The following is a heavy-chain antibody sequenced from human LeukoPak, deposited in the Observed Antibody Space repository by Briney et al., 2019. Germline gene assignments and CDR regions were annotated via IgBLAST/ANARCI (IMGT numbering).Heavy chain of an antibody. D-gene: IGHD2-21*02. CDR2: ISGSGGST. V-gene: IGHV3-23*01. CDR1: GFTFSSYA. J-gene: IGHJ4*02. Sequence: PGGSLRLSCAASGFTFSSYAMSWVRQAPGKGLEWVSAISGSGGSTYYADSVKGRFTISSDNSKNTLYLQMNSLRAEDTAVYYCAKGPLAYCGGDCYSGIDYWGQGTLVTVSS. CDR3: AKGPLAYCGGDCYSGIDY.